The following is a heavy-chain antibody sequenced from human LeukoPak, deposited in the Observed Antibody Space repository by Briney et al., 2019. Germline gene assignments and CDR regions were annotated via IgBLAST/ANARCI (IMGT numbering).Heavy chain of an antibody. CDR3: ARERTYYYDSSGYPRAFDI. CDR2: IYHSGST. D-gene: IGHD3-22*01. CDR1: GGSISSGGYY. Sequence: SETLSLTCTVSGGSISSGGYYWSWIRQPPGKGLEWIGYIYHSGSTYYNPSLKSRVTISVDRSKNQFSLKLSSVTAADTAVYYCARERTYYYDSSGYPRAFDIWGQGTMVTVSS. V-gene: IGHV4-30-2*01. J-gene: IGHJ3*02.